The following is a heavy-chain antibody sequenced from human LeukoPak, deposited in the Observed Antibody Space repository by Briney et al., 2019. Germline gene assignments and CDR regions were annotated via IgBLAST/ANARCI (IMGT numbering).Heavy chain of an antibody. V-gene: IGHV3-7*01. CDR1: GFTFSGYW. CDR3: AKEKKYYYDGSGYPGYDY. J-gene: IGHJ4*02. CDR2: IKQDGSEK. Sequence: GGSLRLSCTTSGFTFSGYWMSCVRQAPGKGLEWVANIKQDGSEKYYVDSVKGRFTISRDNAKNSLYLQMNSLRAEDTAVYYCAKEKKYYYDGSGYPGYDYWGQGTLVTVSS. D-gene: IGHD3-22*01.